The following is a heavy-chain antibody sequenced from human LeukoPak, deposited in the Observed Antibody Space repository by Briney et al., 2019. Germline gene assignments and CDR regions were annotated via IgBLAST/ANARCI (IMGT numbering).Heavy chain of an antibody. Sequence: QPGRSLRLSCAASGFTFSSYGMHWVRQAPGKGLEWVAVISYDGSNKYYADSVKGRFTISRDNSKNTLYLQMNSLRAEDTAVYYCAKDFLMVRGVKADNWFDPWGQGTLVTVSS. D-gene: IGHD3-10*01. CDR2: ISYDGSNK. CDR3: AKDFLMVRGVKADNWFDP. J-gene: IGHJ5*02. CDR1: GFTFSSYG. V-gene: IGHV3-30*18.